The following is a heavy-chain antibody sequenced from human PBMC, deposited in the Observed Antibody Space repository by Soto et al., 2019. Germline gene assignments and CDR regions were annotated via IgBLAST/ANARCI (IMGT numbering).Heavy chain of an antibody. CDR3: ARQEYGSGSYYDFDY. CDR2: IYYSGST. D-gene: IGHD3-10*01. Sequence: PSETLSLTCSVSGGSISSSSQYWGWIRQPPGKGMEWIGTIYYSGSTYYSPSLKSRVAISVDTSKNQFSLKLTSVTAADTAVYYCARQEYGSGSYYDFDYWGQGTLVTVSS. V-gene: IGHV4-39*01. J-gene: IGHJ4*02. CDR1: GGSISSSSQY.